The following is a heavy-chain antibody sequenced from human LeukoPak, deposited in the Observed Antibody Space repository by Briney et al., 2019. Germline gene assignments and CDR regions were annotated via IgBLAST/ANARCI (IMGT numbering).Heavy chain of an antibody. CDR3: ARDLIGRYTFDY. CDR1: GFTFSDYN. Sequence: RRSLRLSCAASGFTFSDYNMHWVRQAPGKGLDWVALMSPDGNKKYYADSVEGRFTISKNTVDLQLNSLRAEDTAIYYCARDLIGRYTFDYCGQGTLVTVSS. V-gene: IGHV3-30-3*01. J-gene: IGHJ4*02. CDR2: MSPDGNKK. D-gene: IGHD3-10*01.